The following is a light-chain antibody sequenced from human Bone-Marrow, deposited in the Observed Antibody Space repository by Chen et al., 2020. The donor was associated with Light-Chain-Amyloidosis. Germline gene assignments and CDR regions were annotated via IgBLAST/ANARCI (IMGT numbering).Light chain of an antibody. Sequence: SYELTQPPSVSVSPGQTARITCSGDDLPTKYAYWYQQKPGQAPVLVIHRDTERPSGSSERFAGASSGTTASLTISRVQAEDEADYHGQSADSSGTYEVIFGGGTKLTVL. J-gene: IGLJ2*01. CDR1: DLPTKY. V-gene: IGLV3-25*03. CDR3: QSADSSGTYEVI. CDR2: RDT.